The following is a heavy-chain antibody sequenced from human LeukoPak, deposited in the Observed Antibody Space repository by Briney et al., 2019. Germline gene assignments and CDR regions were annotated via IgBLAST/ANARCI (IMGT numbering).Heavy chain of an antibody. V-gene: IGHV4-34*01. J-gene: IGHJ4*02. Sequence: PSETLSLTCGVYGGSFSGYYWSWIRQPPGKGLEWIGEINHSGSTNYNPSLKSRVTISVDTSKNQFSLKLSSVTAAGTAVYYCARGRYPRLVGARGYYFDYWGQGTLVTVSS. CDR1: GGSFSGYY. CDR2: INHSGST. D-gene: IGHD1-26*01. CDR3: ARGRYPRLVGARGYYFDY.